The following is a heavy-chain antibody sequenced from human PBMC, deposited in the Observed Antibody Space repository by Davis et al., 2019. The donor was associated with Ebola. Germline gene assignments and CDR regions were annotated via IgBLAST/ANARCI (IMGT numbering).Heavy chain of an antibody. Sequence: GESLKISCAASGFTFSSYNINWVRQAPGKGLEWVAVISYDGSYKYYADSVKGRSTISRDTSKDTLYLQMNSLRAEDTAMYYCAKVPTRDLSPGYWGQGTLVTVSS. D-gene: IGHD7-27*01. V-gene: IGHV3-30*18. CDR3: AKVPTRDLSPGY. CDR1: GFTFSSYN. J-gene: IGHJ4*02. CDR2: ISYDGSYK.